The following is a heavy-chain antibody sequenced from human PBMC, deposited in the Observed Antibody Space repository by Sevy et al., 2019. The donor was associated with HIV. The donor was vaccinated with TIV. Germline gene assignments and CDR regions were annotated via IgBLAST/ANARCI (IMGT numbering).Heavy chain of an antibody. V-gene: IGHV4-59*01. CDR1: GGSINNYY. J-gene: IGHJ3*02. CDR2: IYYSGST. CDR3: ARIKTGPSDPFDI. Sequence: SETLSLTCTVSGGSINNYYWSWIRQPPGKGLEWIGFIYYSGSTNYNPSLKSRLTMSIDTSKNHFSLNLSSVTAADTAVYYCARIKTGPSDPFDIWGQGTMVTASS.